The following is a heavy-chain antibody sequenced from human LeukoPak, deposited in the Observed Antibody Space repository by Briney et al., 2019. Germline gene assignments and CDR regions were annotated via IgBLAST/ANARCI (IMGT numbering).Heavy chain of an antibody. J-gene: IGHJ6*02. Sequence: ASVKVSCKASGYTFTGYYMLWVRQAPGQGLEWMGWINPNSGGTNYAQKFQGRGTMTRDTSISTAYMELSRLRSDDTAVYYCARGNIVASHYGMDVWGQGTTVTVSS. D-gene: IGHD5-12*01. CDR3: ARGNIVASHYGMDV. CDR1: GYTFTGYY. V-gene: IGHV1-2*02. CDR2: INPNSGGT.